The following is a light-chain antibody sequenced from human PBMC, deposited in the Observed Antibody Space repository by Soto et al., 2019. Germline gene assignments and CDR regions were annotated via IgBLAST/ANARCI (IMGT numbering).Light chain of an antibody. CDR1: SSNIGSNY. J-gene: IGLJ2*01. V-gene: IGLV1-47*01. CDR2: RNN. Sequence: QSVLTQPPSASGTPGQRVTISCSGSSSNIGSNYVYWYQQLPGTAPKLLIYRNNQRPSGVPDRFSGSKSGTSASLAISGLRSEDEADYYCAAWDDSLSVLFGGGTKRTFL. CDR3: AAWDDSLSVL.